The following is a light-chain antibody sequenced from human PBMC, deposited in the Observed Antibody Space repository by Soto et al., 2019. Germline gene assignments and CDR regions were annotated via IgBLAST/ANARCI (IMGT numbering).Light chain of an antibody. CDR2: GAF. CDR3: HQYGKSPRT. V-gene: IGKV3-20*01. J-gene: IGKJ1*01. CDR1: QIVTSDY. Sequence: DIVLTQSRGTLSLSPGERVTLSCMASQIVTSDYLAWYHQAPGQAPRLLIYGAFNRATGISDRFSGSGSGTDFTLSISKLEPGDFGVYFCHQYGKSPRTFGQGTKVDIK.